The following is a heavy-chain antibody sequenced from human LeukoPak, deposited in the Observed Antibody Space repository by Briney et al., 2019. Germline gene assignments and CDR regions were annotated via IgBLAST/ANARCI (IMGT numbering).Heavy chain of an antibody. J-gene: IGHJ4*02. CDR2: AYYRSKWYI. CDR1: GDSVSGSPAV. Sequence: SQTLSLTCAISGDSVSGSPAVWNWIRQSPSRGLEWLGRAYYRSKWYIDYAVSVKGRITITPDTSKNQFSLQLNSVTPEDTAVDYCARGAVWGGTNFDYWGQGTLVTVSS. V-gene: IGHV6-1*01. CDR3: ARGAVWGGTNFDY. D-gene: IGHD3-10*01.